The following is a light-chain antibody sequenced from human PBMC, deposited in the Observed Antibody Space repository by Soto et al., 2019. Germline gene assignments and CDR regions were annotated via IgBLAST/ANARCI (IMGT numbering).Light chain of an antibody. CDR2: DAS. Sequence: EIVLTQSPATLSLSPGERATLSCRASQSVSSYLAWYQQKPGQAPRLLIYDASNRATGIPGRFSGSGSGTDFTLTISSLEPEDFAVYYCQQHSHWPPWTFGQGTRVEIQ. J-gene: IGKJ1*01. V-gene: IGKV3-11*01. CDR3: QQHSHWPPWT. CDR1: QSVSSY.